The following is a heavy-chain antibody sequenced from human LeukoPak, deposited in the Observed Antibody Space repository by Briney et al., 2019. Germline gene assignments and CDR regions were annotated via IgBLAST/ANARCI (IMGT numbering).Heavy chain of an antibody. D-gene: IGHD6-13*01. CDR1: GGSFSGYY. CDR2: INHSGST. CDR3: ARVSRVAAAGKLFDY. V-gene: IGHV4-34*01. J-gene: IGHJ4*02. Sequence: SETLSLTCAVYGGSFSGYYWSWIRQPPGKGLEWIGEINHSGSTNYNPSLKGRVTISVDTSKNQFSLKLSSVTAADTAVYYCARVSRVAAAGKLFDYWGQGTLVTVSS.